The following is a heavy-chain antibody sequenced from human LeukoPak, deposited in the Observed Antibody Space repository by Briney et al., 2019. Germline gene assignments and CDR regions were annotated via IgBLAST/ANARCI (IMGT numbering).Heavy chain of an antibody. D-gene: IGHD1-26*01. CDR2: TDPVSGGT. J-gene: IGHJ6*02. CDR1: GYNFSDYY. Sequence: ASVKVSCKSSGYNFSDYYMHWVRQAPGQGLEWMGWTDPVSGGTNCAEKFQGRVTMTRDPSITTVYMELNSLRSDDTAAYYCASLGATTLSYYGMDVWGQGTTVTVSS. V-gene: IGHV1-2*02. CDR3: ASLGATTLSYYGMDV.